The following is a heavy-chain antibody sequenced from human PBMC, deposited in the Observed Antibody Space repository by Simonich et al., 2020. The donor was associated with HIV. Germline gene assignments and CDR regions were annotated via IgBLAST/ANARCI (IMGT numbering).Heavy chain of an antibody. V-gene: IGHV4-59*08. CDR3: ARGLFLSSWAPFHY. D-gene: IGHD6-13*01. J-gene: IGHJ4*02. CDR2: IYYTGIT. CDR1: GDTISSYY. Sequence: QVQLQESGPGLVKPSVTLSLTCTVSGDTISSYYWSWIRQPPGKGLEWIGHIYYTGITNYKPSLRTRFTISVDTSKTQFSLNLTSVTAAYTAVYYCARGLFLSSWAPFHYWGQGTLVTVSS.